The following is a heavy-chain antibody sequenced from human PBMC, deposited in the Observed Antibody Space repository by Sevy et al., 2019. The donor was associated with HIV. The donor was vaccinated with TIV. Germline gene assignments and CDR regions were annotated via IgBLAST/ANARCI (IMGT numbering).Heavy chain of an antibody. CDR1: GFTFSSYW. CDR3: ARAASGYIGYGRYYFDY. D-gene: IGHD5-12*01. V-gene: IGHV3-7*01. J-gene: IGHJ4*02. Sequence: GGSLRLSCAASGFTFSSYWMSWVRQAPGKGLEWVANIKQDGSEKYYVDSVKSRFTISRDNAKNSLYLQMNSLRAEDTAVYYGARAASGYIGYGRYYFDYWGQGTLVTVSS. CDR2: IKQDGSEK.